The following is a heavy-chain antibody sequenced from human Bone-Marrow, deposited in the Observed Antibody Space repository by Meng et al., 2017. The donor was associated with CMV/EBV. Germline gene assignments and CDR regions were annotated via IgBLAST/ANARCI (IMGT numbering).Heavy chain of an antibody. CDR3: ARDAKGVVVPVSLQEGFDP. V-gene: IGHV3-21*01. Sequence: GGSLRLSCTASGFTFGDYTMSWVRQAPGKGLEWVSSISSSSSYIYYADSVKGRFTISRDNAKNSLYLQMNSLRAEDTAVYDCARDAKGVVVPVSLQEGFDPWGQGTLVTFTS. D-gene: IGHD2-2*01. CDR1: GFTFGDYT. CDR2: ISSSSSYI. J-gene: IGHJ5*02.